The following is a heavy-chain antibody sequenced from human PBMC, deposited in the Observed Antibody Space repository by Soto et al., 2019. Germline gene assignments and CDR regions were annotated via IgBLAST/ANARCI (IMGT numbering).Heavy chain of an antibody. CDR2: INHSGST. Sequence: SETLSLSCALCGGTLSSYYWTWFRQPPGKGLEWIGEINHSGSTNYNPSLKSRVTISVDTSKNQFSLKLSSVTAADTAVYFCARVRWTVAGPGHFDYWGQGILVTVSS. D-gene: IGHD6-19*01. CDR3: ARVRWTVAGPGHFDY. CDR1: GGTLSSYY. V-gene: IGHV4-34*01. J-gene: IGHJ4*02.